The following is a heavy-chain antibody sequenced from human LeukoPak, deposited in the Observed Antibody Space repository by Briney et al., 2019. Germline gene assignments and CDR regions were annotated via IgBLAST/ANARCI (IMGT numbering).Heavy chain of an antibody. Sequence: KASETLSLTCTVSGYFMSSGYYWGWIRQPPGKGREWIGSIYYSGSTYYNPSLKSRVTISVDTSKNQVSLKLSSVTAADTAVYYCAPTLWSGYYFDYWGQGTLVTVSS. CDR3: APTLWSGYYFDY. CDR1: GYFMSSGYY. CDR2: IYYSGST. V-gene: IGHV4-38-2*02. J-gene: IGHJ4*02. D-gene: IGHD3-3*01.